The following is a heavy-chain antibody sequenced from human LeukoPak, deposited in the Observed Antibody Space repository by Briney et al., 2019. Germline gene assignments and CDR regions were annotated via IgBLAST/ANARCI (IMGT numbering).Heavy chain of an antibody. D-gene: IGHD3-10*01. Sequence: ASVKVSCKVSGCTFTGSYMHWARQAPGQGLEWMGWINPNSGGTTYAQKFQGRVTMTRDTSISTAYMELNRLRSDDTAMYYCAREIDYGSDPVAWFDPWGQGTLVTVSS. J-gene: IGHJ5*02. CDR3: AREIDYGSDPVAWFDP. V-gene: IGHV1-2*02. CDR2: INPNSGGT. CDR1: GCTFTGSY.